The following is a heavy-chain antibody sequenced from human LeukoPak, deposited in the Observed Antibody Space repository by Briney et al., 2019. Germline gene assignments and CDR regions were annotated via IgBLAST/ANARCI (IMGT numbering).Heavy chain of an antibody. CDR2: ISANSGNT. J-gene: IGHJ4*02. CDR3: ARDIDWTFEY. V-gene: IGHV1-18*01. Sequence: ASVKVSCKASGYTFTSYGISWVRQAPGQGLEWMGWISANSGNTNYAKNLRGRVTMTTDTSTSTAYMELRSLTSDDTALYYCARDIDWTFEYWGQGTLVTVSS. D-gene: IGHD1-1*01. CDR1: GYTFTSYG.